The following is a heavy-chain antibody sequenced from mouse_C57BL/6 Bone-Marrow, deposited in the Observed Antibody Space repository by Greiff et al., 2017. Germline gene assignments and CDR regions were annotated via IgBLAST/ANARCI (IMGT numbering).Heavy chain of an antibody. J-gene: IGHJ3*01. CDR3: ARTPPYYSNPTWFAY. Sequence: VKLMESGPELVKPGASVKISCKASGYTFTDYYINWVKQRPGQGLEWIGWIFPGSGSTYYNEKFKGKATLTVDKSSSTAYMLLSSLTSEDSAVYFCARTPPYYSNPTWFAYWGQGTLVTVSA. D-gene: IGHD2-5*01. CDR2: IFPGSGST. CDR1: GYTFTDYY. V-gene: IGHV1-75*01.